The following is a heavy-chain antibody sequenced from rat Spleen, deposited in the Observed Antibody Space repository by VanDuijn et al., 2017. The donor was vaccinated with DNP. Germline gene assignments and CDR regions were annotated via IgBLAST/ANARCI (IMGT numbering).Heavy chain of an antibody. CDR2: ISYAGGST. Sequence: EVQLVESGGGLVQPGRSLKLSCAASGFTFSDYYMAWVRQAPTKGLELVAYISYAGGSTYHGDSVKGRFTISRDNTKSTLYLQMDSLRSEDTATYYCVRQDGYWGQGVMVTVSS. CDR1: GFTFSDYY. CDR3: VRQDGY. V-gene: IGHV5-22*01. J-gene: IGHJ2*01.